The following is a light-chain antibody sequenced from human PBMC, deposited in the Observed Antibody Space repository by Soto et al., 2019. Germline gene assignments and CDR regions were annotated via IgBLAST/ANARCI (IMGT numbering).Light chain of an antibody. V-gene: IGLV2-8*01. CDR3: SSYAGTNNLGV. Sequence: QSALTQPPSASGSPGQSVTISCTGTSSDVGGYNYVSWYQQHPGKAPKLMIYEVSRRPSGVPDSFSGSKSGNTASLTVSGIQAEAEADYGCSSYAGTNNLGVFGTGTKLTVL. CDR2: EVS. CDR1: SSDVGGYNY. J-gene: IGLJ1*01.